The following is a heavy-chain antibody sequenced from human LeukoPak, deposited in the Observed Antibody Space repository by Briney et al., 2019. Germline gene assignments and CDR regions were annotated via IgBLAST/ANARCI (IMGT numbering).Heavy chain of an antibody. CDR1: GFTFSSYG. J-gene: IGHJ6*02. CDR2: ISYDGSNK. V-gene: IGHV3-30*18. Sequence: PGGSLRLSCAASGFTFSSYGMYWGRQAPGQGLGWVAVISYDGSNKYYADSVKGRFTISRDNSKNTLYLQMNSLRAEDTAEYYCAKDQDYDILTAPPAGMDVWGQGTTVTVSS. D-gene: IGHD3-9*01. CDR3: AKDQDYDILTAPPAGMDV.